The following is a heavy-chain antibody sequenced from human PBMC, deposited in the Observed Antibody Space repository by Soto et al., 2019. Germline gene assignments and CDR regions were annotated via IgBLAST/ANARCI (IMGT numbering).Heavy chain of an antibody. Sequence: EVHLVESGGGLVQPGGSLRLSCAASGFTFSTYWMHWVRQAPGKGLVWVSRINADGTTTTYADSVKGRFTISRDNAKNTLYLQMNSRRAEDTAVYCCATVATHSYNWVDPWGQGTLVTISS. CDR3: ATVATHSYNWVDP. CDR1: GFTFSTYW. J-gene: IGHJ5*02. D-gene: IGHD3-3*02. V-gene: IGHV3-74*01. CDR2: INADGTTT.